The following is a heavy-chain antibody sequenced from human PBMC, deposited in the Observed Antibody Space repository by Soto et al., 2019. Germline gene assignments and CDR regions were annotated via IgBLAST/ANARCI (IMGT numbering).Heavy chain of an antibody. V-gene: IGHV1-46*01. CDR3: ARGGHVVVVTAALDY. CDR2: VNPSGGHT. CDR1: GDTFTDYY. J-gene: IGHJ4*02. Sequence: ASVKVSCKASGDTFTDYYIHWVRQAPGQGLEWMGTVNPSGGHTTYAQHFLGRVTMTRDTSTSTLYMELTSLTSDDTAIYYCARGGHVVVVTAALDYWGQGTLVPSPQ. D-gene: IGHD2-21*02.